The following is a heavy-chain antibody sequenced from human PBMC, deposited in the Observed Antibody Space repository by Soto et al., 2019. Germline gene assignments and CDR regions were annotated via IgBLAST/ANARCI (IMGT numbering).Heavy chain of an antibody. CDR3: ARDHAP. CDR1: GGSVSSGSYY. Sequence: PSETLSLTSTVSGGSVSSGSYYWSWIRQPPGKGLEWIGYIYYSGSTNYNPSLKSRVTISVDTSKNQFSLKLSSVTAADTAVYYCARDHAPWGQGTLVTVSS. CDR2: IYYSGST. J-gene: IGHJ5*02. V-gene: IGHV4-61*01.